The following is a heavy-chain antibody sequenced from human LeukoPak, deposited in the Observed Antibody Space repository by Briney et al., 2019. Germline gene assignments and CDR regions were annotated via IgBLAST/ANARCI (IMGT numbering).Heavy chain of an antibody. CDR3: ARGLAEQQLVVDY. J-gene: IGHJ4*02. V-gene: IGHV1-18*04. Sequence: ASVKVSCKASGYTFTSYGFNWVRQAPGHGPEWMGWISGYNGNTNYAQKFQGRVTLTTDTSTTTAYMELRRLTSDDTAVYYCARGLAEQQLVVDYWGQGTLVTVSS. CDR1: GYTFTSYG. D-gene: IGHD6-13*01. CDR2: ISGYNGNT.